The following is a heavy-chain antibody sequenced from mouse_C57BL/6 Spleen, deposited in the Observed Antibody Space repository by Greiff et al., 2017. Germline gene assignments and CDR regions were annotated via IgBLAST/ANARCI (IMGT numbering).Heavy chain of an antibody. Sequence: VQLQQPGAELVKPGASVKLSCKASGYTFTSYWMHWVKQRPGQGLEWIGMIHPNSGSTNYNEKFKSKATLTVDKSSSTAYMQLSSLTSEDSAVYYCARGEDYYGSRDAMDYWGQGTSVTVSS. D-gene: IGHD1-1*01. CDR1: GYTFTSYW. CDR3: ARGEDYYGSRDAMDY. J-gene: IGHJ4*01. CDR2: IHPNSGST. V-gene: IGHV1-64*01.